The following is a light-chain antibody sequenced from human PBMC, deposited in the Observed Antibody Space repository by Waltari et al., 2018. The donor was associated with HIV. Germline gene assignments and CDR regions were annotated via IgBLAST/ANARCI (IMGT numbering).Light chain of an antibody. CDR3: QSVDAGGTQVV. CDR1: AMPTQY. V-gene: IGLV3-25*03. CDR2: KDT. J-gene: IGLJ2*01. Sequence: YELTQPPSVSVSPGQTAAITCSGDAMPTQYSFWYQQRPGQAPVMVIFKDTQRPSGIPERFSGSSSGTTVTLTISGVQTEDEADYYCQSVDAGGTQVVFGGGTKLSVL.